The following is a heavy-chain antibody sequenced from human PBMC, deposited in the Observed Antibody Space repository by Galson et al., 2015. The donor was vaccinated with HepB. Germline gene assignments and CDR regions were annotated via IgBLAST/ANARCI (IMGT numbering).Heavy chain of an antibody. D-gene: IGHD2-8*02. CDR2: ISGSDDGT. Sequence: SLRLSCAASGFTFSTYAMSWVRQTPGKGLEWVAAISGSDDGTYHAASVRGRFTISRDDSKNTLYLQMNRLRAEDTATYYCAKGRAGSGTRVLCYPFDYWGKGSLVTVPS. J-gene: IGHJ4*02. V-gene: IGHV3-23*01. CDR1: GFTFSTYA. CDR3: AKGRAGSGTRVLCYPFDY.